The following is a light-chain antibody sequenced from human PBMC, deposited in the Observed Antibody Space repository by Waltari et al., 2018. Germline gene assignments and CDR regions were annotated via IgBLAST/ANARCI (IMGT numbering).Light chain of an antibody. Sequence: EIVLTPSPGTLSLSPGERATPSCRASQSVSSSYLAWYQQKPGQAPRLLIYGASSRATGIPDRFSGSGSGTDFTLTISRLEPEDFAVYYCQQYGSSAFTFGPGTKVDIK. CDR1: QSVSSSY. V-gene: IGKV3-20*01. J-gene: IGKJ3*01. CDR2: GAS. CDR3: QQYGSSAFT.